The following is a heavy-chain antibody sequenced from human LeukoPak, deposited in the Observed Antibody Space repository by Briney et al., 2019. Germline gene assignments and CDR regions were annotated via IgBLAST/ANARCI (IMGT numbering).Heavy chain of an antibody. V-gene: IGHV4-59*01. D-gene: IGHD6-13*01. J-gene: IGHJ4*02. CDR3: ARAHTSSWYMDY. CDR2: IYSSGST. CDR1: GGSISSYY. Sequence: TSETLSLTCSVSGGSISSYYWSWIRKPPGKGLEWIGYIYSSGSTNYNPSLKSRVTISVDTSENQLSLKLSSVTAADTALYYCARAHTSSWYMDYWGQGTLVTVSS.